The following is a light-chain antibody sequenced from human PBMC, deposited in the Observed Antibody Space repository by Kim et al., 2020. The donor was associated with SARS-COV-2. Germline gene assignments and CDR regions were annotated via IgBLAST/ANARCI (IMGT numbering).Light chain of an antibody. V-gene: IGKV3-20*01. Sequence: SAGGRDARYCRACSGGSSRYLTWDQQKPCHAPKLLIYGASSRATGIPDRFSGSGSRTDFTLTIRRLEPEDVAMYYCQQYGSAPLTFGGGTKVDIK. J-gene: IGKJ4*01. CDR2: GAS. CDR3: QQYGSAPLT. CDR1: SGGSSRY.